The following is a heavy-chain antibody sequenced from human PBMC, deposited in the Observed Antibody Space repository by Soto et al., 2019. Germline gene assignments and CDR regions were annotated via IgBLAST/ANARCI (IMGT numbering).Heavy chain of an antibody. CDR3: AKGWEYSGGLSYYFDY. V-gene: IGHV3-9*01. CDR2: ISWNSGSI. CDR1: GFTFDDYA. D-gene: IGHD6-19*01. J-gene: IGHJ4*02. Sequence: EVQLVESGGGLVQPGRSLRLSCAASGFTFDDYAMHWVRQAPGKGLEWVSGISWNSGSIGYADSVKGRFTISRDNAKNSLYLQMNSLRAEDTALYYCAKGWEYSGGLSYYFDYWGQGTLVTVSS.